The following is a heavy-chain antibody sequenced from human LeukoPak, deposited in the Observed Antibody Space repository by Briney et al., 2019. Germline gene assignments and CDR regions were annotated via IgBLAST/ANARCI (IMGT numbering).Heavy chain of an antibody. CDR3: ARLTGEAAFDI. CDR1: GGSFSGYY. Sequence: SETLSLTCAVYGGSFSGYYWSWIRQPPGKGLEWIGEINHSGSTNYNPSLKSRVTISVDTSKNQFSLKLSSLTAADTAVYYCARLTGEAAFDIWGQGTMVTVSS. J-gene: IGHJ3*02. D-gene: IGHD7-27*01. V-gene: IGHV4-34*01. CDR2: INHSGST.